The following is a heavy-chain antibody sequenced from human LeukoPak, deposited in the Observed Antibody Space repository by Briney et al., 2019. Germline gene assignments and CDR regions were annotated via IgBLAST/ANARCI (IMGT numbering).Heavy chain of an antibody. Sequence: GGSLRLSCAPSGFSFTGNSMHWVRPGAGKGLVWVARIHRDGGMTTYAGSGEESFTISRENAKNTLYLEVKSLRAEDTAIYYCVRETGTIGYYMDVWGKGTTVTVSS. CDR1: GFSFTGNS. V-gene: IGHV3-74*03. J-gene: IGHJ6*03. D-gene: IGHD2-15*01. CDR3: VRETGTIGYYMDV. CDR2: IHRDGGMT.